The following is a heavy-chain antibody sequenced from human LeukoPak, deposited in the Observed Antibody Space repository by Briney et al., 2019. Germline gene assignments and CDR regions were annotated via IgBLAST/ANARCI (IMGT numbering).Heavy chain of an antibody. V-gene: IGHV4-34*01. J-gene: IGHJ4*02. CDR1: GGSFSGYY. CDR3: ATRRSGGRASIDY. CDR2: INNSGST. Sequence: PSETLSLTRAVYGGSFSGYYWSWIRQPPGKGLEWIGEINNSGSTNYNPSLKSRVTISVDTSKNQCSLKLSSVTAADTAVYYCATRRSGGRASIDYWGQGTLVTVSS. D-gene: IGHD2-15*01.